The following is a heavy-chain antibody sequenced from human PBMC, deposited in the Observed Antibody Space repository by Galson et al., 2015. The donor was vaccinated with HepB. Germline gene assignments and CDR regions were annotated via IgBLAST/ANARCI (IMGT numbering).Heavy chain of an antibody. CDR2: IKQDGSEK. V-gene: IGHV3-7*01. Sequence: SLRLSCAASGFTFSSYWMSWVRQAPGKGLEWVANIKQDGSEKYYVDSVKGRFTISRDNAKNSLYLQMNSLRAEDTAVYYCAREAVVVVAATNGFDYWGQGTLVTVSS. CDR3: AREAVVVVAATNGFDY. J-gene: IGHJ4*02. CDR1: GFTFSSYW. D-gene: IGHD2-15*01.